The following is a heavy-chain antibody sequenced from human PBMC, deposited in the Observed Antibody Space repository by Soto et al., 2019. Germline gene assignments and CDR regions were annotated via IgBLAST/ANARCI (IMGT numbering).Heavy chain of an antibody. CDR3: ARDVAVPGESDRFDY. V-gene: IGHV3-23*04. CDR2: IGGSGGRP. CDR1: GFTFSSYA. D-gene: IGHD6-19*01. J-gene: IGHJ4*02. Sequence: EVQLVESGGGLVQPGGSLRLSCAASGFTFSSYAMGWVRQAPGKGLEWVSAIGGSGGRPHYADSVQGRFTISRDNFKKTLYLQMNSLRAEDTAIYYCARDVAVPGESDRFDYWGQGTLVTVSS.